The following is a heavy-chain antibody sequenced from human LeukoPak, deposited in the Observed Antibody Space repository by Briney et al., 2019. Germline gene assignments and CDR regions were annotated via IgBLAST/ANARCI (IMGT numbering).Heavy chain of an antibody. Sequence: PGGSLRLSCAASGFAFSNYGMTWVRQAPGKGLQWVSVISASGDYTYYADSVKGRFTISRDNSKNTLHLQMHSLRADDTAVYYRAKLAGSSCRTEFEYWGQGTLVTVSS. D-gene: IGHD6-13*01. CDR1: GFAFSNYG. CDR3: AKLAGSSCRTEFEY. V-gene: IGHV3-23*01. J-gene: IGHJ4*02. CDR2: ISASGDYT.